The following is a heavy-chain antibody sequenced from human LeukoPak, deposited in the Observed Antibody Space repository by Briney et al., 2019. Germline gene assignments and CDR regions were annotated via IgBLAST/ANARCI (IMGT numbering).Heavy chain of an antibody. D-gene: IGHD6-13*01. CDR3: ARDSSSWYYRPIDY. CDR1: GYTFTSYG. Sequence: ASVKVSCTASGYTFTSYGISWVRQAPGQGLEWMGWISAYNGNTNYAQKLQGRVTMTTDTSTSTAYMELRSLRSDDTAVYYCARDSSSWYYRPIDYWGQGTLVTVSS. CDR2: ISAYNGNT. J-gene: IGHJ4*02. V-gene: IGHV1-18*01.